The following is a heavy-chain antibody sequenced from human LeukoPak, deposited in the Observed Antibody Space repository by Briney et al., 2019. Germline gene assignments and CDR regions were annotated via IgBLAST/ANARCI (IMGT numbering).Heavy chain of an antibody. D-gene: IGHD5-18*01. CDR1: GFTFSSYG. Sequence: GGSLRLPCAASGFTFSSYGMHWVRQAPGKGLEWVAFIRYDGSNKYYADSVKGRFTISRDNSKNTLYLQMNSLRAEDTAVYYCAKSHSYGRYYFDYWGQGTLVTVSS. CDR3: AKSHSYGRYYFDY. J-gene: IGHJ4*02. CDR2: IRYDGSNK. V-gene: IGHV3-30*02.